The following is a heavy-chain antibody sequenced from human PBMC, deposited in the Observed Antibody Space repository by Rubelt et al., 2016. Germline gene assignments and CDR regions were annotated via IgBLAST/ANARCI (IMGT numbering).Heavy chain of an antibody. CDR1: GGSISSYY. CDR3: TRDTVARRQDVQDY. Sequence: QVQLQESGPGLVKPSETLSLTCTVSGGSISSYYWTWIRQPPGKGLEWIGSLSYTGSTSYNPSLKSRVTISLHTSNRQFSLNLTSVTSGDTAAYFCTRDTVARRQDVQDYWGQGTLVTVSS. D-gene: IGHD6-6*01. J-gene: IGHJ4*02. CDR2: LSYTGST. V-gene: IGHV4-59*12.